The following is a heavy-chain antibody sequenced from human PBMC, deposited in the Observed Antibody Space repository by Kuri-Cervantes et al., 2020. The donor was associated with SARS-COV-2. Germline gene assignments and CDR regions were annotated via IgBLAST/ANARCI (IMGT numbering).Heavy chain of an antibody. Sequence: GSLRLACTVSGGSISSDYWSWIRQPPGKGLEWIGYIYYSGITNYNPSLKIRVTIYVDNSKNQFSLKLSSVTAADSSVYYCARAGYSSSWDYYYYYYMDVWGKGTTVTVSS. D-gene: IGHD6-13*01. J-gene: IGHJ6*03. V-gene: IGHV4-59*01. CDR3: ARAGYSSSWDYYYYYYMDV. CDR1: GGSISSDY. CDR2: IYYSGIT.